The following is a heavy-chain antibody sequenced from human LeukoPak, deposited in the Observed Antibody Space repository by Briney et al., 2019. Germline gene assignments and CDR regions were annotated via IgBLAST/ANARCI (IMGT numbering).Heavy chain of an antibody. CDR2: IIPIFGIA. V-gene: IGHV1-69*04. D-gene: IGHD3-22*01. Sequence: SVKVSCKASGGTFSSYANSWVRQAPGQGLEWMGRIIPIFGIANYAQKFQGRVTITADKSTSTAYMELSSLRSEDTAVYYCARVPETAYYYDSSGYEFDYWGQGTLVTVSS. CDR1: GGTFSSYA. J-gene: IGHJ4*02. CDR3: ARVPETAYYYDSSGYEFDY.